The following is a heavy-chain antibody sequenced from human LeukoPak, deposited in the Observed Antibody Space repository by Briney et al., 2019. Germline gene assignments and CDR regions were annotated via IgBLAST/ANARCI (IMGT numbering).Heavy chain of an antibody. J-gene: IGHJ4*02. CDR2: INHRGST. V-gene: IGHV4-34*01. CDR1: GGSFSGYY. D-gene: IGHD1-26*01. CDR3: ARGTLVGATPFDY. Sequence: PSESLSPTCALYGGSFSGYYWSWIRQPPGKGLEWIGEINHRGSTNYNPSLKSRVPISVDTSKNQVSLKLSSVTAADTAVYYCARGTLVGATPFDYWGQGTLGTVSS.